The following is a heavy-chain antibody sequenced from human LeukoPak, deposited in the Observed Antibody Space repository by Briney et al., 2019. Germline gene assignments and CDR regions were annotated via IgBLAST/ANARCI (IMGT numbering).Heavy chain of an antibody. V-gene: IGHV1-46*01. J-gene: IGHJ4*02. D-gene: IGHD2-2*01. Sequence: GASVKVSCKASGYTFTSYYMHWVRQAPGQGLEWMGITNPSGGSTSYAQKFQGRVTMTRDTSTSTVYMELSSLRSEDTAVYYCARDNQGCSSTSCYWGGGGDYWGQGTLVTVSS. CDR1: GYTFTSYY. CDR3: ARDNQGCSSTSCYWGGGGDY. CDR2: TNPSGGST.